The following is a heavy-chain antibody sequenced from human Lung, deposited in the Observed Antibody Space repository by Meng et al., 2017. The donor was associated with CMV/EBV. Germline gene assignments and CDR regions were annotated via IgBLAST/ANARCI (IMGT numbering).Heavy chain of an antibody. Sequence: SETLCLXCAASGTSISTSNWWSWVRQPPGKGLEWIGDVYHSGYTNYNPSFKSRFIMSVDKSKNQFSLRLSSVTAADTAVYYCARVTEYGGNCFDSWGQGTXVTVSS. CDR2: VYHSGYT. J-gene: IGHJ4*02. V-gene: IGHV4-4*02. CDR1: GTSISTSNW. D-gene: IGHD4/OR15-4a*01. CDR3: ARVTEYGGNCFDS.